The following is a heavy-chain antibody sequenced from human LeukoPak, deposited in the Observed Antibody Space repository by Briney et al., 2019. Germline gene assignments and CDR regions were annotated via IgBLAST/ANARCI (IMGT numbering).Heavy chain of an antibody. J-gene: IGHJ6*03. CDR2: IKQDGSEK. V-gene: IGHV3-7*01. CDR3: ATRTGGGDYYMDV. D-gene: IGHD1-14*01. CDR1: GFTFSRYW. Sequence: GGSLRLSCAASGFTFSRYWMNWVRQAPGKGLEWVANIKQDGSEKYYVDSVKGRFTISRDNAKNSLYLQVNSLRAEDTAVYYCATRTGGGDYYMDVWGKGTTVTVSS.